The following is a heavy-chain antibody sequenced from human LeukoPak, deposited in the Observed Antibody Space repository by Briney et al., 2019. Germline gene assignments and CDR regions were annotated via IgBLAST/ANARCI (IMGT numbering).Heavy chain of an antibody. Sequence: GSLRLSCAASGFTFSSYAMSWVRQAPGKGLEWVSAISGSGGSTYYADSVKGRFTISRDNSKNTLYLQMNSLRAEDTAVYYCAKPYYYDSSGYYSYYFDYWGQGTLVTVSS. CDR1: GFTFSSYA. V-gene: IGHV3-23*01. CDR2: ISGSGGST. CDR3: AKPYYYDSSGYYSYYFDY. D-gene: IGHD3-22*01. J-gene: IGHJ4*02.